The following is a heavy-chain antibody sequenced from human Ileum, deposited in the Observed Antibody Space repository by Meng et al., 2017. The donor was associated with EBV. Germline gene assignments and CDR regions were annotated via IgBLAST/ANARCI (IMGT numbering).Heavy chain of an antibody. CDR1: GGSISSSSYY. J-gene: IGHJ4*02. CDR2: IYYSGST. D-gene: IGHD2-2*01. CDR3: ARSIVVVPAAIYY. V-gene: IGHV4-39*01. Sequence: QLHLQESGPGLVKPSETLSLTCTVSGGSISSSSYYWGWIRQPPGKGLEWIGSIYYSGSTYYNPSLKSRVTISVDTSKNQFSLKLSSVTAADTAVYYCARSIVVVPAAIYYWGQGTLVTVSS.